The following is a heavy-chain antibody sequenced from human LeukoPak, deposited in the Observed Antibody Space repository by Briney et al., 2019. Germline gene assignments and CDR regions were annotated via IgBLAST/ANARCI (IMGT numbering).Heavy chain of an antibody. CDR1: GFTFSSYA. D-gene: IGHD3-10*01. J-gene: IGHJ3*02. CDR2: ISYDGSNK. Sequence: GGSLRLSCAASGFTFSSYAMHWVRQAPGKGLEWVAVISYDGSNKYYADSVKGRFTISRDNSKNTLYLQMNSLRAEDTAVYYCAREVSVRGSNLKAFDIWGQGTMVTVSS. CDR3: AREVSVRGSNLKAFDI. V-gene: IGHV3-30-3*01.